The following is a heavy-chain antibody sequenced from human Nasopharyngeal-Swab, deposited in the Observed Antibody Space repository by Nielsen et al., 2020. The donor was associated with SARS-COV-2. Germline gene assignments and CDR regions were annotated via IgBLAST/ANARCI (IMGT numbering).Heavy chain of an antibody. Sequence: ASVKVSCKASGYTFTIYAIHWVRQAPGQRLEWMGWINAGNGNTKYSQKLQGRVTITRDTSASTAYMELSSLRSEDTAVYYCARDSSSGLRYFDWLSPGYNWFDPWGQGTLVTVSS. CDR3: ARDSSSGLRYFDWLSPGYNWFDP. CDR2: INAGNGNT. D-gene: IGHD3-9*01. J-gene: IGHJ5*02. V-gene: IGHV1-3*01. CDR1: GYTFTIYA.